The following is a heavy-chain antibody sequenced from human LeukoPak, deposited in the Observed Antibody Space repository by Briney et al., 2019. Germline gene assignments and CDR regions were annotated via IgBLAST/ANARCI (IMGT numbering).Heavy chain of an antibody. CDR1: GASVSSYD. CDR3: ARVGGVPLGAFDI. D-gene: IGHD3-16*01. V-gene: IGHV4-59*02. J-gene: IGHJ3*02. CDR2: IIYSGIT. Sequence: SETLSLTCTVFGASVSSYDWSWIRQPPGKGLECIGYIIYSGITNYNPSLKSRVTLSVDTSKNQFSLKLNSVTAADTAVCYCARVGGVPLGAFDIWGQGTMVTVSS.